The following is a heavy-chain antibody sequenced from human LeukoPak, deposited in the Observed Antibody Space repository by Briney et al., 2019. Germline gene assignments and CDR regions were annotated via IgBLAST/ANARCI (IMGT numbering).Heavy chain of an antibody. J-gene: IGHJ4*02. D-gene: IGHD4-17*01. V-gene: IGHV3-23*01. CDR3: AKLRDGDPVGYFDY. CDR2: ISGSGGST. CDR1: GFTFSSYA. Sequence: PGGSLRLSCAASGFTFSSYAMSWVRQAPGKGLEWVSAISGSGGSTCHADSVKGRFTISRDNSKNTLYLQMNSLRAEDTAVYYCAKLRDGDPVGYFDYWGQGTLVTVSS.